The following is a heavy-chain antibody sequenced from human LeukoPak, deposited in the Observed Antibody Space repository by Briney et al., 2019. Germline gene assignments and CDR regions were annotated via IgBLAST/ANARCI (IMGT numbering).Heavy chain of an antibody. D-gene: IGHD3-3*01. Sequence: GGSLRLSCAASGFTFSDYYMSWIRQAPGKGLEWVSYISGSGSTIYYADSVKGRFTISRDNAKNSLYLQMNSLRAEDTAGYYCARGFLDFWSGYYIYYGGQGTLGTVSA. CDR1: GFTFSDYY. V-gene: IGHV3-11*01. J-gene: IGHJ4*02. CDR3: ARGFLDFWSGYYIYY. CDR2: ISGSGSTI.